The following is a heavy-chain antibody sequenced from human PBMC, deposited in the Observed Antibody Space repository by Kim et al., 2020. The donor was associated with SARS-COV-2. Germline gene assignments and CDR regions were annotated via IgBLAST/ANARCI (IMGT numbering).Heavy chain of an antibody. V-gene: IGHV3-11*06. J-gene: IGHJ6*02. CDR3: ARDGGSGTLGVYYYGMDV. Sequence: KGRFTISRDNAKNSLYLQMNSLRAEDTAVYYCARDGGSGTLGVYYYGMDVWGQGTTVTVSS. D-gene: IGHD3-10*01.